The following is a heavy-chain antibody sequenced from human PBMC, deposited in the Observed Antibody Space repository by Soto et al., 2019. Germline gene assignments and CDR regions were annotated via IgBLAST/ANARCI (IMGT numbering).Heavy chain of an antibody. V-gene: IGHV3-66*01. J-gene: IGHJ6*02. CDR2: IYSGGST. D-gene: IGHD5-18*01. CDR1: GFTVSSNY. Sequence: PGGSLRLSCAASGFTVSSNYMSWVRQAPRKGLEWVSVIYSGGSTYYADSVKGRFTISRDNSKNTLYLQMNSLRAEDTAVYYCARDGRGYSYVSPYYYYGMDVWGQGTTVTVSS. CDR3: ARDGRGYSYVSPYYYYGMDV.